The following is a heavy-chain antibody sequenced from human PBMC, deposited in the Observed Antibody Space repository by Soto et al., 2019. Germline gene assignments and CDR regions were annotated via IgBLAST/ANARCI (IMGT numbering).Heavy chain of an antibody. CDR2: ISSDVVNY. D-gene: IGHD2-15*01. CDR1: GFTFSSFA. V-gene: IGHV3-30-3*01. CDR3: ARGGAWTPEGLGY. Sequence: QVQLVESGGGVGQPGRSLRLSCAASGFTFSSFAMHWVRQPPGKGLEWLAVISSDVVNYYYAESVTGRFTISRDNSKNTLYLQMNRLRNEDTAVYYCARGGAWTPEGLGYWGQGTLVTVSS. J-gene: IGHJ4*02.